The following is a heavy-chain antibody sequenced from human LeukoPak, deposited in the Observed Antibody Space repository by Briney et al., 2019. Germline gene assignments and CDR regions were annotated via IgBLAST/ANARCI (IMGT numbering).Heavy chain of an antibody. V-gene: IGHV4-34*01. CDR3: ARDPGYGSGSYYSPSGYYMDV. J-gene: IGHJ6*03. Sequence: SETLSLTCAVYGGSFSGYYWSWIRQPPGKGLEWIGEINHSGSTNYNPSLKSRVTISVDTSKNQFSLKLSSVTAADTAVYYCARDPGYGSGSYYSPSGYYMDVWGKGTTVTVSS. CDR2: INHSGST. CDR1: GGSFSGYY. D-gene: IGHD3-10*01.